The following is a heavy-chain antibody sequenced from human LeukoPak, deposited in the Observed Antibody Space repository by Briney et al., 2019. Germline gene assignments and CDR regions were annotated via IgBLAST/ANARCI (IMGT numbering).Heavy chain of an antibody. J-gene: IGHJ4*02. Sequence: TGGSLRLSCAASGFTFSSYAMSWVRQAPGKGLEWVSAISGSGGSTYYADSVKGRFTISRDNSKNTLYLQMNSLRAEDTAVYYCARDEAQRASDYYDSSGYTLDYWGQGTLVTVSS. D-gene: IGHD3-22*01. CDR3: ARDEAQRASDYYDSSGYTLDY. V-gene: IGHV3-23*01. CDR1: GFTFSSYA. CDR2: ISGSGGST.